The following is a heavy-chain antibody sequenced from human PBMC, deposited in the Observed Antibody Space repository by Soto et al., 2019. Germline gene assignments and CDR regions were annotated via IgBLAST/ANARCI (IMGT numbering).Heavy chain of an antibody. CDR2: ISYDGSNK. Sequence: PGGSLRLSCAASGFTFSSYGMHWVRQAPGKGLEWVAVISYDGSNKYYADSVKGRFTISRDNSKNTLYLQMNSLRAEDTAVYYCAKAEVAGYYFDYWGRGTLVTVSS. V-gene: IGHV3-30*18. CDR1: GFTFSSYG. CDR3: AKAEVAGYYFDY. J-gene: IGHJ4*02. D-gene: IGHD6-19*01.